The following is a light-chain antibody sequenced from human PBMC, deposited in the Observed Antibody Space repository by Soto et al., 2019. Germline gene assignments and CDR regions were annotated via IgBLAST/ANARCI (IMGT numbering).Light chain of an antibody. CDR2: SAS. CDR1: QSISTE. J-gene: IGKJ2*01. Sequence: EIAMTQSPATLSVSPGERATLSCRASQSISTELAWYQQIPGQPPRLLIYSASTRATGVPARFTGCGSGSEFTLTISGLQSEDFAIYYGQQGHNWPLTLGQGTRLVI. CDR3: QQGHNWPLT. V-gene: IGKV3-15*01.